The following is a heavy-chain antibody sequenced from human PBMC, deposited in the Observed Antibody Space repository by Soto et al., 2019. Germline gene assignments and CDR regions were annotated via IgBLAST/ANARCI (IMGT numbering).Heavy chain of an antibody. Sequence: EVQLVESGGGLVQPGGSLRLSCAASGFTVSSNYMSWVRQAPGKGLEWVSVIYSGGSTYYADSVKGRFTISRDNSKNTLYLQMNILRAVDTAVYYCARRRRIYGDYYYYGMDVWGQGTTVTVSS. J-gene: IGHJ6*02. CDR1: GFTVSSNY. D-gene: IGHD4-17*01. V-gene: IGHV3-66*04. CDR3: ARRRRIYGDYYYYGMDV. CDR2: IYSGGST.